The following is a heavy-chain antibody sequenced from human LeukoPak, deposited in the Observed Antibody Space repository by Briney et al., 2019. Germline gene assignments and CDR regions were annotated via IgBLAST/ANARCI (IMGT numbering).Heavy chain of an antibody. V-gene: IGHV4-34*01. CDR2: INHSGST. Sequence: SETLSLTCAVYGGSFSGYYWSWIRQPPGKGLEWIGEINHSGSTNYNPSLKSRVTISVDTSKNQLSLKLSSVTAADTAVYYCARASVGGDAFDIWGLGTMVTVSS. J-gene: IGHJ3*02. D-gene: IGHD3-16*01. CDR3: ARASVGGDAFDI. CDR1: GGSFSGYY.